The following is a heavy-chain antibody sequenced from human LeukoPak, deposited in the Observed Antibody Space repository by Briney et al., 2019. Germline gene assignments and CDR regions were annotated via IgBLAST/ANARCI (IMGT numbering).Heavy chain of an antibody. CDR3: ASGRGSSSSIDFDY. D-gene: IGHD6-6*01. CDR1: GGSISSYY. J-gene: IGHJ4*02. V-gene: IGHV4-59*01. Sequence: SETLSLTCTVSGGSISSYYWSWIRQPPGKGLEWIGYIYYSGSTNYNPSLKSRVTISVDTSKNQFSLKLSSVTAADTAVYYCASGRGSSSSIDFDYWGQGTLVTVSS. CDR2: IYYSGST.